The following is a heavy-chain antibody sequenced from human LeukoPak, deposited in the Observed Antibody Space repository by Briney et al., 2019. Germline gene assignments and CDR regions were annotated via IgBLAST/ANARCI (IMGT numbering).Heavy chain of an antibody. V-gene: IGHV4-59*01. CDR2: IYDSGST. D-gene: IGHD6-19*01. CDR1: GGSISSYY. Sequence: SETLSLTCTVSGGSISSYYWSWIRQPPGKGLEWIGYIYDSGSTYYNPSLESRVTISIDTSKNQFSLKLTSVTAADTGVYYCVRVLYGGSSSRGWIDFWGQGTLVTVSS. J-gene: IGHJ4*02. CDR3: VRVLYGGSSSRGWIDF.